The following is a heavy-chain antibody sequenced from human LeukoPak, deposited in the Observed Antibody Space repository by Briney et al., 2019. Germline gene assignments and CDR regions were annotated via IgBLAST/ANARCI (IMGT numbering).Heavy chain of an antibody. J-gene: IGHJ4*02. D-gene: IGHD6-13*01. Sequence: GRSLRLSCAASGFTFDDYAMHWVRQAPGKGLEWASGISWNSGSIGYADSVKGRFTISRDNAKNSLYLQMNSLRAEDMALYYCAKDIGSSWYGNYFDYWGQGTLVTVSS. V-gene: IGHV3-9*03. CDR2: ISWNSGSI. CDR1: GFTFDDYA. CDR3: AKDIGSSWYGNYFDY.